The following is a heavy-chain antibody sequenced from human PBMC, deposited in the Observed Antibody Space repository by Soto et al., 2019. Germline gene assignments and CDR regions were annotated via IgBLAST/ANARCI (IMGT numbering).Heavy chain of an antibody. Sequence: QVQLQESGPGLVKPSETLSLTCIVSGGSVSNDAYYWSWIRQPPGKGLEWIGYIYHSGSTYYNPSLKSRHTMSVDTSATQFSLKVSSVPAADTAVYYCARLGIGWEFPFDYWGQGTLVNVSS. CDR3: ARLGIGWEFPFDY. CDR1: GGSVSNDAYY. V-gene: IGHV4-61*08. CDR2: IYHSGST. J-gene: IGHJ4*02. D-gene: IGHD1-26*01.